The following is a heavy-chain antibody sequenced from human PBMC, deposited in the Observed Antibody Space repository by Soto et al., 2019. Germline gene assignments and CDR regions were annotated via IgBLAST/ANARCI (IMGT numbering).Heavy chain of an antibody. CDR1: GGTFSSYA. J-gene: IGHJ4*02. D-gene: IGHD2-2*02. Sequence: GASVKVSCKASGGTFSSYAISWVRQAPGQGLEWMGGIIPIFGTANYAQKFQGRVTITADKSTSTAYMELSSLRSEDTAVYYCARGRYCSSTSCYRQLDYWGQGTLVTVSS. CDR3: ARGRYCSSTSCYRQLDY. V-gene: IGHV1-69*06. CDR2: IIPIFGTA.